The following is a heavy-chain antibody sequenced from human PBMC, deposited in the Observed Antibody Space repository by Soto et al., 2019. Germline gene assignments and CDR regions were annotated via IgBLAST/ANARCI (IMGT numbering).Heavy chain of an antibody. D-gene: IGHD2-8*01. J-gene: IGHJ4*02. CDR3: ARSGAYCTGITWLVDSF. Sequence: QAQLVQSGAEVKKPGASVKVSCRASGYTFSSYGYAWVRQAPGQGLEWMGWISAYNGDTNYAQKFQDRVTLTTDTSTTTAYIELRNLGSDDTAVYYCARSGAYCTGITWLVDSFWGLGTLVTVSS. CDR2: ISAYNGDT. V-gene: IGHV1-18*01. CDR1: GYTFSSYG.